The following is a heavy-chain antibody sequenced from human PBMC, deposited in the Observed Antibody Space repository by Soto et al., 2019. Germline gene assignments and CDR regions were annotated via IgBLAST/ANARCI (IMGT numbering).Heavy chain of an antibody. CDR2: IYYSGST. V-gene: IGHV4-30-4*01. Sequence: SETLSLTCTVSGGSISSGDYYWSWIRQPPGKGLEWIGYIYYSGSTYYNPSLKSRVTISVDTSKNQFSLKLSSVTAADTAVYYCAREGRRYSYGYHNYFDYWGQGTLVTVSS. D-gene: IGHD5-18*01. CDR3: AREGRRYSYGYHNYFDY. CDR1: GGSISSGDYY. J-gene: IGHJ4*02.